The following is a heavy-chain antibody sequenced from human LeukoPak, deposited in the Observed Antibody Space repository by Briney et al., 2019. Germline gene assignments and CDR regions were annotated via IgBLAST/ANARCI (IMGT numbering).Heavy chain of an antibody. D-gene: IGHD4-17*01. Sequence: PGGSLRLSCAASGFTFSSYSMNWVRQAPGKGLEWVSSISSSSSYIYYADSVKGRFTISRDNAKNSLYLQIYSLRSEDTAVYYCARGLTYGDYFIIYFDYWGQGTLVTVSS. CDR1: GFTFSSYS. V-gene: IGHV3-21*04. CDR3: ARGLTYGDYFIIYFDY. J-gene: IGHJ4*02. CDR2: ISSSSSYI.